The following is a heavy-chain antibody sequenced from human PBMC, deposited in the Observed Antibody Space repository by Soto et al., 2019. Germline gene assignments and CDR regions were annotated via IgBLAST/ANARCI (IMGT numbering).Heavy chain of an antibody. J-gene: IGHJ4*02. CDR2: IKDDGSER. D-gene: IGHD3-3*01. Sequence: GGSLRLSCAVSGFSFGDYWMSWVRQAPGKGLEWLASIKDDGSERYYLDSVKGRFTISRDNAKDSLSLQMNSLRGEDTAFYYCARDXCPVTICGEAPSGYFDFWGQGTLVTVSS. CDR3: ARDXCPVTICGEAPSGYFDF. CDR1: GFSFGDYW. V-gene: IGHV3-7*03.